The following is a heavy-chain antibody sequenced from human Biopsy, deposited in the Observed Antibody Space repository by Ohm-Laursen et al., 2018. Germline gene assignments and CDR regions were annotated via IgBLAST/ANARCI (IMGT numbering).Heavy chain of an antibody. Sequence: SLRLSCTASGFTFSSFWMSWVRQAPGKGLEWVANIKQDGSGKNYVDSVKGRFTISRDNAKNSLLLQMYRLRVEDTAVYYCAKAYSRGDYWGQGTLVTVSS. V-gene: IGHV3-7*01. J-gene: IGHJ4*02. CDR2: IKQDGSGK. CDR3: AKAYSRGDY. D-gene: IGHD2-15*01. CDR1: GFTFSSFW.